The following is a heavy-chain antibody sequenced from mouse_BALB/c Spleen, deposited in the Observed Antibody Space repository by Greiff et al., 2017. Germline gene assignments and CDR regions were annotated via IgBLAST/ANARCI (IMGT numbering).Heavy chain of an antibody. Sequence: VQGVESGPGLVAPSQSLSITCTVSGFSLTSYGVHWVRQPPGKGLEWLGVIWAGGSTNYNSALMSRLSISKDNSKSQVFLKMNSLHTDDTAMYYCARGGYFDYWGQGTTLTVSS. CDR3: ARGGYFDY. CDR2: IWAGGST. J-gene: IGHJ2*01. CDR1: GFSLTSYG. V-gene: IGHV2-9*02.